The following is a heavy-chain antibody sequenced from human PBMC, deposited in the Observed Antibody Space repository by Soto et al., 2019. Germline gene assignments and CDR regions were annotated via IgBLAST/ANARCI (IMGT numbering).Heavy chain of an antibody. V-gene: IGHV4-59*01. CDR2: VSYSGRA. CDR1: GGSMSSYY. Sequence: QVQLQASGPGLVKPSETLSLTCTVSGGSMSSYYWSWIWQPPGKGLEWAGYVSYSGRAKYNSSLKCRVTISVDTSNYQSTRKLTSATSAYTAVYYCARAYCTDGVSCKWLDPWGQAARVTVPS. CDR3: ARAYCTDGVSCKWLDP. J-gene: IGHJ5*02. D-gene: IGHD2-8*01.